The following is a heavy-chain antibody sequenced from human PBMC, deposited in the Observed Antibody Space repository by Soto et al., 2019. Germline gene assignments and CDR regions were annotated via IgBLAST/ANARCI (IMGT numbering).Heavy chain of an antibody. V-gene: IGHV1-69*02. CDR1: GGTFSSYT. J-gene: IGHJ4*02. CDR2: INPILGIA. D-gene: IGHD2-21*02. CDR3: ARPPDGGNSPYFDY. Sequence: QVQLVQSGAEVKKPGSSVKVSCKASGGTFSSYTISWVRQAPGQGLEWMGRINPILGIANYAQKFQGRVTITADKSTSTAYMELSSLRSEDTAVYYCARPPDGGNSPYFDYWGQGTLVTVSS.